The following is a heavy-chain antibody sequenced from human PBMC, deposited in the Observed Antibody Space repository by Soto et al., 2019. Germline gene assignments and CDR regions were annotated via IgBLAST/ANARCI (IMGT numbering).Heavy chain of an antibody. Sequence: SLRLSCAGSGVTFRGYALHWVRQTPGKGLEWVTVISDDGSKTYYADSVKGRFSVSRDDSTNMVFLQMSSLRSEDTAVYHCARAYQLTYYFDDWGPGTPVTVYS. D-gene: IGHD3-9*01. J-gene: IGHJ4*02. CDR2: ISDDGSKT. V-gene: IGHV3-30*14. CDR1: GVTFRGYA. CDR3: ARAYQLTYYFDD.